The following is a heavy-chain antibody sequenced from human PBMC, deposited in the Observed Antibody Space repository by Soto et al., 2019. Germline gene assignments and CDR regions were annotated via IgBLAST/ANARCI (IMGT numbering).Heavy chain of an antibody. J-gene: IGHJ4*02. CDR3: AIAISGYNAPLDH. CDR2: ITGSGDAT. V-gene: IGHV3-23*01. Sequence: EVQLLESGGGLVQPGGSLRLSRAASGSTFSSYAMTWARQAPGRGRARVSVITGSGDATYYADTVKGRFTISRDNSENTRYVQMNSVRAEDTAGYYCAIAISGYNAPLDHWGQGTRVTVSS. CDR1: GSTFSSYA. D-gene: IGHD1-20*01.